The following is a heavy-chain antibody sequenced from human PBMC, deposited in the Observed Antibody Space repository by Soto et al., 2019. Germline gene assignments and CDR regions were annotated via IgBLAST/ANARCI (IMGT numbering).Heavy chain of an antibody. CDR1: GGSGISGSYY. J-gene: IGHJ6*02. CDR2: IYYSGST. D-gene: IGHD2-2*01. Sequence: LETLSLTCTVSGGSGISGSYYWSWIRQPPGKGLEWIGYIYYSGSTNYNPSLKSRVTISVDTSKNQFSLKLSSVTAADTAVYYCARERRSYCISTSCQTRGYYYYGMDVWGQGTTVTAP. CDR3: ARERRSYCISTSCQTRGYYYYGMDV. V-gene: IGHV4-61*01.